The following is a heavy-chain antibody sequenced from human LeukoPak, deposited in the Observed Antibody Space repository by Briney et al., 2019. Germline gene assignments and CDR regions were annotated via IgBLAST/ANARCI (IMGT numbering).Heavy chain of an antibody. CDR1: GGSISSGGYY. CDR3: ARRLVGATAYMDV. V-gene: IGHV4-31*03. D-gene: IGHD1-26*01. CDR2: IYYSGST. Sequence: SETLSLTCTVSGGSISSGGYYWSWIRQHPGKGLEWIGYIYYSGSTYYNPSLKSRVTISVDTSKSQFSLKLSSVTAADTAVYYCARRLVGATAYMDVWGKGTTVTVSS. J-gene: IGHJ6*03.